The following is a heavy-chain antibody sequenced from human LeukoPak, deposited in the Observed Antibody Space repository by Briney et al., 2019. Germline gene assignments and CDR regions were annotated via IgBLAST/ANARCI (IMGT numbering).Heavy chain of an antibody. D-gene: IGHD3-10*01. CDR1: GFTFSDYY. Sequence: GGSLRLSCAASGFTFSDYYMSWVRQAPGKGLEWVANIKQDGSEKYYVDSVKGRFTISRDNAKNSLYLQMNSLRAEDTAVYYCARATYYYGSSSQPQRYWGQGTLVTVSS. V-gene: IGHV3-7*01. CDR2: IKQDGSEK. CDR3: ARATYYYGSSSQPQRY. J-gene: IGHJ4*02.